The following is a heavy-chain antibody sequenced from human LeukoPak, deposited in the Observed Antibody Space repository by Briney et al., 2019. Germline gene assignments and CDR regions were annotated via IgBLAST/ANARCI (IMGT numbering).Heavy chain of an antibody. D-gene: IGHD6-13*01. CDR1: GYTFTSYG. CDR2: ISAYNGNT. Sequence: ASVKVSCKASGYTFTSYGTSWVRQAPGQGLEWMGWISAYNGNTNYAQKLQGRVTMTTDTSTSTAYMELRSLRSDDTAVYYCARVQQQLPTPDYWGQGTLVTVSS. CDR3: ARVQQQLPTPDY. V-gene: IGHV1-18*01. J-gene: IGHJ4*02.